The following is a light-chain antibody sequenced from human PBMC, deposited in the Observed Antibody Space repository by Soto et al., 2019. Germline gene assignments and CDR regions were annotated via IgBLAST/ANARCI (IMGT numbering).Light chain of an antibody. J-gene: IGLJ3*02. V-gene: IGLV1-47*01. CDR1: SSNIGTNY. CDR3: AAWDDSLSGVA. Sequence: QSVLTQPPSASGTPGQTVTISSSGSSSNIGTNYVSWYQQLPGTAPKLLIYGNNQRPSGVPDRFSGSRSGTSASLAISGLRSEDEADYYCAAWDDSLSGVAFGGGTKLTVL. CDR2: GNN.